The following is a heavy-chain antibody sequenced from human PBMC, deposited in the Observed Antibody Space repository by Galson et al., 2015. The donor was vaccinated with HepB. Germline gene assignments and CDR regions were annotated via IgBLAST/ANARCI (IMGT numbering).Heavy chain of an antibody. CDR2: IYYVGKT. CDR3: ARHFWLERYPDY. Sequence: ETLSLTCAVSGDSIARSDYYWGWIRQPPGKGLEWIGIIYYVGKTYYNPSLMSRVTISVDTSKNQFSLKLSSVTAADTAVYYCARHFWLERYPDYWGQGTLVTVSS. J-gene: IGHJ4*02. D-gene: IGHD1-1*01. V-gene: IGHV4-39*01. CDR1: GDSIARSDYY.